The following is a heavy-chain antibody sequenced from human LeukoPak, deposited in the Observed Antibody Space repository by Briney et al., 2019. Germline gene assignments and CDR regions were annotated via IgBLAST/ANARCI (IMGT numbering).Heavy chain of an antibody. CDR3: ARDCWDYGSGSYCGIDY. J-gene: IGHJ4*02. D-gene: IGHD3-10*01. V-gene: IGHV3-21*03. CDR2: ITSSSNYI. Sequence: GGSLRLSCAASGFTFSSYNMNWVRQAPGKGLEWLSSITSSSNYIYYADSVTGRFTISRDNAKNSLYLQMNSLRAEDTTVYYCARDCWDYGSGSYCGIDYWGQGTLVTVSS. CDR1: GFTFSSYN.